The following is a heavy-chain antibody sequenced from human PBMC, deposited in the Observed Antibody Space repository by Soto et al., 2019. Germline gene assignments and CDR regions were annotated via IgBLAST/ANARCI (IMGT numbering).Heavy chain of an antibody. V-gene: IGHV1-2*02. CDR1: GYTFTGYY. CDR2: INPNSGGT. D-gene: IGHD1-7*01. CDR3: ARVSLLELRSSPS. Sequence: ASVKVSCKASGYTFTGYYMHWVRQAPGQGLEWMGWINPNSGGTNYAQKFQGRVTMTTDTSTSTAYMELRSLRSDDTAVYYCARVSLLELRSSPSWGQGTLVTVSS. J-gene: IGHJ5*02.